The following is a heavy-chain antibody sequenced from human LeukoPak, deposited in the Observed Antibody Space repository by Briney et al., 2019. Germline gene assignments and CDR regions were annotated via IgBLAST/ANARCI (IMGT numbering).Heavy chain of an antibody. V-gene: IGHV4-34*01. D-gene: IGHD3-10*01. CDR3: ARPRHNSPIRVMGDSFDI. Sequence: SETLSLTCSVYNWSFSGYYWRWIPQPPGKGLEWIGDINHRGSTNYNPSLKSRVTISADTSKKQFSLKLSSMTSADTAVYFCARPRHNSPIRVMGDSFDIWGQGTMVTVSS. CDR2: INHRGST. J-gene: IGHJ3*02. CDR1: NWSFSGYY.